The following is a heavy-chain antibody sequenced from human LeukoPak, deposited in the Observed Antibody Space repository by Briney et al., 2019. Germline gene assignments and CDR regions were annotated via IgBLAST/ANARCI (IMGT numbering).Heavy chain of an antibody. J-gene: IGHJ5*02. CDR3: ATLIGYYYDSSIS. CDR1: GYSFTSYW. Sequence: GESLRISCKGSGYSFTSYWIGWVRQMPGKGLEGMGIIYPGDSDTRYSPSFQGQVTISADKSISTAYLQWSSLKASDTAMYYCATLIGYYYDSSISWGQGTLVTVSS. CDR2: IYPGDSDT. D-gene: IGHD3-22*01. V-gene: IGHV5-51*01.